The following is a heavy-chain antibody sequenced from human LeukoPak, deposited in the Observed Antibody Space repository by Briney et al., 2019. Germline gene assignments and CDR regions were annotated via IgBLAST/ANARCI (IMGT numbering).Heavy chain of an antibody. CDR1: GYTFTSYD. CDR3: ARGRGNGSWLQLRVGHRYYFDY. J-gene: IGHJ4*02. V-gene: IGHV1-8*01. CDR2: MNPNSGNT. Sequence: ASVKVSCKASGYTFTSYDINWVRQATGQGLEWMGWMNPNSGNTGYAQKFQGRVTMTRNTSISTAYMELSSLRSEDTAVYYCARGRGNGSWLQLRVGHRYYFDYWGQGTLVTVSS. D-gene: IGHD5-24*01.